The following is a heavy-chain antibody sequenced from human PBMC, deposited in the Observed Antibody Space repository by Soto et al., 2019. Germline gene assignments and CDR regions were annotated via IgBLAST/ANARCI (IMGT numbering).Heavy chain of an antibody. CDR2: VSHDGRNT. V-gene: IGHV3-30*18. Sequence: VQLVESGGGVVQPGRSLRLSCAASGFTFSDYAMQWVRQAPGKGLEWVAVVSHDGRNTHYADSVKGRFTISRDSSKNTVSLEMTSLRAEDTAVYYRAKGGRQWLVTSDFNYLGQGALVTISS. CDR3: AKGGRQWLVTSDFNY. CDR1: GFTFSDYA. D-gene: IGHD6-19*01. J-gene: IGHJ4*02.